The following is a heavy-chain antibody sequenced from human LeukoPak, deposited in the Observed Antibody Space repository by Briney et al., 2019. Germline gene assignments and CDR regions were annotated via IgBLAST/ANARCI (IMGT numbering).Heavy chain of an antibody. D-gene: IGHD2-2*01. Sequence: GASVKVSCKASGYTFTGYYMHWVRQAPGQGLEWMGWINPNSGGTNYAQKFQGRVTITRDTSISTAYMELSRLRSDDTAVYYCARPCSTTSCYRYWGQGTLVTVSS. CDR1: GYTFTGYY. V-gene: IGHV1-2*02. J-gene: IGHJ4*02. CDR3: ARPCSTTSCYRY. CDR2: INPNSGGT.